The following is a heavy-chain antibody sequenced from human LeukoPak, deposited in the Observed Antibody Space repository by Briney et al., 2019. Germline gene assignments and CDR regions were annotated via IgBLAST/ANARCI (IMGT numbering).Heavy chain of an antibody. CDR2: IWYDVINT. Sequence: GGSLRLSCAASGFTFSSYGMHWVRRAPGNGLEWVAGIWYDVINTYYAESVKGRFTISRDNSKSTLYLQMNSLRAEDTAGYYCVRPAYGGNSPYLIDYWGQGGLVSVCS. V-gene: IGHV3-33*01. CDR3: VRPAYGGNSPYLIDY. J-gene: IGHJ4*02. CDR1: GFTFSSYG. D-gene: IGHD4-23*01.